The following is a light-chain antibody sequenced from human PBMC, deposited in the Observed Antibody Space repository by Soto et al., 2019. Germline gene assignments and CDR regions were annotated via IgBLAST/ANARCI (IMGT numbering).Light chain of an antibody. V-gene: IGLV1-40*01. J-gene: IGLJ2*01. CDR2: GNI. Sequence: QPVLTQPPSVSGAPGQRVTISCTGSSSNIGAGYDVHWYQQLPGTAPKLLIYGNINRPSGVPDRFSGSKSGTSASLAITGLQAEDEADYYCQSYDNTLRVIFGGGTKLTVL. CDR3: QSYDNTLRVI. CDR1: SSNIGAGYD.